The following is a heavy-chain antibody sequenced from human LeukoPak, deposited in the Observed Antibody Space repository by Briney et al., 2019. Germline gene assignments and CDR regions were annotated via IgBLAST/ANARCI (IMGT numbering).Heavy chain of an antibody. CDR3: AKIPITMVRIYFFDY. CDR2: ISGSGAST. J-gene: IGHJ4*02. CDR1: GFTFSTYA. D-gene: IGHD3-10*01. V-gene: IGHV3-23*01. Sequence: GGSLRLSCAASGFTFSTYAMSWVRQAPGKGLEWVSAISGSGASTYYADSVKGRFTISRDNSTNTLYLQMNSLRADDTAVYYCAKIPITMVRIYFFDYWGQGTLVTVSS.